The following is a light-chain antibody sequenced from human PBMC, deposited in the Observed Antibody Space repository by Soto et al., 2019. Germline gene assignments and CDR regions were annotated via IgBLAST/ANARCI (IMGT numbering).Light chain of an antibody. CDR1: QSVSSNY. V-gene: IGKV3-20*01. CDR3: QQYGSSRT. CDR2: GAS. Sequence: EIVLTQSPGTLALSPGERATLSCRASQSVSSNYLAWYQQKPGQAPRLLIYGASSRATGIPDRFSGSGSGTDLTLTISRLEPEDFAVYYCQQYGSSRTFGQGNKVDIK. J-gene: IGKJ1*01.